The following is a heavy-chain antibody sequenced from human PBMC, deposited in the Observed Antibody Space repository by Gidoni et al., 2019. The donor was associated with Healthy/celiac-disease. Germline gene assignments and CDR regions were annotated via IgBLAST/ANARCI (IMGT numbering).Heavy chain of an antibody. V-gene: IGHV4-4*02. CDR2: IYHSGST. Sequence: QVQLQESGPGRVKPWGTLSLTCAVSGGPISSSNWGSWVRQPPGKGLEWIGEIYHSGSTNYNPSLKSRVTISVDKSKNQFSLKLSSVTAADTAVYYCARDWVFRITMVRGVRAFDIWGQGTMVTVSS. D-gene: IGHD3-10*01. CDR3: ARDWVFRITMVRGVRAFDI. CDR1: GGPISSSNW. J-gene: IGHJ3*02.